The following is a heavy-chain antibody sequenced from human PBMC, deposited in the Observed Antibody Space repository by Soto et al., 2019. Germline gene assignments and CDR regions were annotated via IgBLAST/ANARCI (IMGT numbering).Heavy chain of an antibody. J-gene: IGHJ6*02. CDR2: INWDSGTT. V-gene: IGHV3-43*01. CDR3: AKYIRRNGWDSLDV. D-gene: IGHD6-25*01. CDR1: GFSFDDYT. Sequence: LRLSCAASGFSFDDYTMHWVRQAPGKGLEWVSLINWDSGTTDYADSVKGRFTISSDNSKNSVYLQLNNLSIEDTALYYRAKYIRRNGWDSLDVWGQGTTVTVSS.